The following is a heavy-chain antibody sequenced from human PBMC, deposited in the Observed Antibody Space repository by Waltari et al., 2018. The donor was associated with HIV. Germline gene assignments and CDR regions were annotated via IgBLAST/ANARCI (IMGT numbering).Heavy chain of an antibody. V-gene: IGHV1-18*01. D-gene: IGHD3-10*01. J-gene: IGHJ6*02. Sequence: VQLVQSGAEMRKPGASLKVSCKASGYTFSAYTIRRVRQAPGQGLEWMGWISGYNGNTNYAQKFQGRVNMTTDTSTSTAHMELRSLRSDDTAVYYCARGVSIVRGVMIRGHMDVWGQGTTVTVSS. CDR1: GYTFSAYT. CDR2: ISGYNGNT. CDR3: ARGVSIVRGVMIRGHMDV.